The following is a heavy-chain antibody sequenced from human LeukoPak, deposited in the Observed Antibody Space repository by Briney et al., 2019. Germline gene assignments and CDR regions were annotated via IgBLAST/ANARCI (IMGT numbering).Heavy chain of an antibody. D-gene: IGHD3-3*01. V-gene: IGHV3-33*01. CDR1: GFTFSSYG. J-gene: IGHJ5*02. CDR2: IWYDGSNK. CDR3: ARDGPAPRRCFEWFNWFDP. Sequence: PGRSLRPSCAASGFTFSSYGMHWVRPAPGKGLEWVAVIWYDGSNKYYADSVKGRFTISRDNPKNTLYLQMNNLSAEDTAAYYGARDGPAPRRCFEWFNWFDPWGQGTLVTVSS.